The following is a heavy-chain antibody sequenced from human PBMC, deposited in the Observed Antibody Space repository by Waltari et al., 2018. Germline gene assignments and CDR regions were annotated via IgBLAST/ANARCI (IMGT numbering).Heavy chain of an antibody. CDR1: GGTVSSYA. CDR2: IIPSCGTG. CDR3: ASDSGSGSGTNY. V-gene: IGHV1-69*13. Sequence: QVQLVQSGAEVKKPGSSVKVSCKASGGTVSSYAISWVRQAPGQGLEGMGGIIPSCGTGTYEQKSQGRVRMTADESTSTAYMDLSSLRSEDTAVYSCASDSGSGSGTNYWGQGTLVTVSS. D-gene: IGHD1-26*01. J-gene: IGHJ4*02.